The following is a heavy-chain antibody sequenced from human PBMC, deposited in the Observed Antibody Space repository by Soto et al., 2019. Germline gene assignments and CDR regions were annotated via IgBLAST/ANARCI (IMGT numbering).Heavy chain of an antibody. J-gene: IGHJ3*02. CDR2: INPATGAA. CDR1: GYPVTAYY. V-gene: IGHV1-2*02. Sequence: QLHLVQSGAVVKKPGASVTVSCSASGYPVTAYYMHWVRQAPGRGLEWMGGINPATGAAKYTQTFPGRATMTRDTSTSTAFMELSGLTSEDTAVFYCARGGGVGVAGSAAFDMWGQGTLVTVSS. D-gene: IGHD3-3*01. CDR3: ARGGGVGVAGSAAFDM.